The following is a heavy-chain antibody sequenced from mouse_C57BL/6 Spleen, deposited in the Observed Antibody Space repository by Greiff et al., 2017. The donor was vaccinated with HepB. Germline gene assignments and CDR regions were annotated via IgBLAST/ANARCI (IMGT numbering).Heavy chain of an antibody. V-gene: IGHV1-47*01. CDR1: GYTFTTYP. J-gene: IGHJ2*01. D-gene: IGHD2-4*01. CDR3: AMGLRRGGLFDY. Sequence: QVQLKESGAELVKPGASVKMSCKASGYTFTTYPIEWMKQNHGKSLEWIGNFHPYNDDTKYNEKFKGKATLTVEKSSSTVYLELSRLTSDDSAVYYCAMGLRRGGLFDYWGQGTTLTVSS. CDR2: FHPYNDDT.